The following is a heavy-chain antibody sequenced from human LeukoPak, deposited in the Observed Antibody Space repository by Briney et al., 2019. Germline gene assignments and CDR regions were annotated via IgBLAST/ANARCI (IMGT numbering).Heavy chain of an antibody. CDR2: IYYSGST. Sequence: SETLSLACTVSGGSISGYYWSWIRQPPGKGLEWIGYIYYSGSTNYNPSLKSRVTISVDTSKNQFSLKLSSVTAADTAVYYCAREHYDILTGLYIDAFDIWGPGTRVTVSS. V-gene: IGHV4-59*01. CDR1: GGSISGYY. D-gene: IGHD3-9*01. CDR3: AREHYDILTGLYIDAFDI. J-gene: IGHJ3*02.